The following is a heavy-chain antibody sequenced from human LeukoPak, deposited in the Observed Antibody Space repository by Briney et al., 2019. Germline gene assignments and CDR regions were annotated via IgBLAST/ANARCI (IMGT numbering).Heavy chain of an antibody. D-gene: IGHD6-13*01. CDR3: ARDIAAAGYFDY. V-gene: IGHV4-34*01. CDR1: GDSLSSYY. Sequence: SETLSLTCTVSGDSLSSYYWSWIRQPPGKGLEWIGEINHSGSTNYNPSLKSRVTISVDTSKNQFSLKLSSVTAADTAVYYCARDIAAAGYFDYWGQGTLVTVSS. CDR2: INHSGST. J-gene: IGHJ4*02.